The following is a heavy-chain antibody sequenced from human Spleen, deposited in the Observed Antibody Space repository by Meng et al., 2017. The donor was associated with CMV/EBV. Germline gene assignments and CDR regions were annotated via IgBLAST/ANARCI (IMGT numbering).Heavy chain of an antibody. V-gene: IGHV3-72*01. D-gene: IGHD1-26*01. CDR2: IRSKAKSYTT. Sequence: SGVTLSDYYMDWVRQAPGKGLEWVGRIRSKAKSYTTDYAASVKGRFTISRDDSKNSLYLQMNSLKTEDTAVYYCTSLAVGATVYFEYWGQGTLVTVSS. CDR1: GVTLSDYY. J-gene: IGHJ4*02. CDR3: TSLAVGATVYFEY.